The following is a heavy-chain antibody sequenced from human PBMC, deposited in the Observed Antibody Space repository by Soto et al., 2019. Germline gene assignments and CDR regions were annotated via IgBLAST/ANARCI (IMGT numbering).Heavy chain of an antibody. CDR1: GGSISSYY. D-gene: IGHD3-10*01. V-gene: IGHV4-59*08. Sequence: ETLSLTCTVSGGSISSYYWSWIRQPPGKGLEWIGYIYYSGSTNYNPSLKSRVTISVDTSKNQFSLKLSSVTAADTAVYYCAIRAVRGVNYYYMAVWGRGTTVTVS. CDR3: AIRAVRGVNYYYMAV. J-gene: IGHJ6*03. CDR2: IYYSGST.